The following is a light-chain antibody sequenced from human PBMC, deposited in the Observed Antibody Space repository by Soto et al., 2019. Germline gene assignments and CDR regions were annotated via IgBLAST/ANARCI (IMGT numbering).Light chain of an antibody. CDR2: AAS. CDR3: QQYSRYPHT. Sequence: DIQMTQSPSSLSASVGDRVTITCRASQGINNYLAWFHQKPGKAPKSLISAASTLQSGVPSKFSGSGSGTDFTLTISSLQPEDFGTYYCQQYSRYPHTFGQGTKLEIK. V-gene: IGKV1-16*02. CDR1: QGINNY. J-gene: IGKJ2*01.